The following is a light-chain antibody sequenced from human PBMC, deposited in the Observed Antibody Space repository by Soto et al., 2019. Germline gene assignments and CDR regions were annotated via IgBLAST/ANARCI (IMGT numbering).Light chain of an antibody. V-gene: IGLV7-46*01. Sequence: QAVVTQEPSLTVSPGGTVTLTCGSSTGAVTSSHYSYWFQQKPGQAPKTLIYDTSTKYSWTPARFLGSLLGGKAALTLSGAQPEDEAEYYCLLSYDGIRVFGGGTKLTAL. J-gene: IGLJ3*02. CDR2: DTS. CDR3: LLSYDGIRV. CDR1: TGAVTSSHY.